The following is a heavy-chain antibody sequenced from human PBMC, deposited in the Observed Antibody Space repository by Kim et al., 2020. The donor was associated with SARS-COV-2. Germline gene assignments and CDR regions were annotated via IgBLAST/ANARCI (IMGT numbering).Heavy chain of an antibody. CDR1: GGSFSGYY. CDR3: ARVYGSGSYYYPGGFDP. Sequence: SETLSLTCAVYGGSFSGYYLSWIRQPPGKGLEWIGEINHSGSTNYNPSLKSRVTISVDTSKNQFSLKLSSVTAADTAVYYCARVYGSGSYYYPGGFDPWG. J-gene: IGHJ5*02. V-gene: IGHV4-34*01. D-gene: IGHD3-10*01. CDR2: INHSGST.